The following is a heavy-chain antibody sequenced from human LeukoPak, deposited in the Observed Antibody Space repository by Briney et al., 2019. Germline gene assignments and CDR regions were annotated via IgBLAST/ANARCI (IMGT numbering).Heavy chain of an antibody. Sequence: SQTLSLTCAISGDSVSSNTASWNWIRQSPSRGLEWLGMTYYGSKWYNQYAESVKSRIAINPDTSKNQFSLHLNSVTPEDTAIYYCARTYYFASGSYPQGFDPWGQGTLVIVSS. V-gene: IGHV6-1*01. D-gene: IGHD3-10*01. CDR3: ARTYYFASGSYPQGFDP. J-gene: IGHJ5*02. CDR1: GDSVSSNTAS. CDR2: TYYGSKWYN.